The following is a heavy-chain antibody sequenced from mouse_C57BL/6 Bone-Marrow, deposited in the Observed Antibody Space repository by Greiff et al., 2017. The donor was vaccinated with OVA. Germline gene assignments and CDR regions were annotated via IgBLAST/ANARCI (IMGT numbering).Heavy chain of an antibody. J-gene: IGHJ2*01. CDR3: ARRIYYYGSSYNYFDY. V-gene: IGHV1-55*01. D-gene: IGHD1-1*01. Sequence: QVQLQQPGAELVKPGASVKMSCKASGYTFTSYWITWVKQRPGQGLEWIGDIYPGSGSTNYNEKFKSKATLTVDTSSSTAYMQLSSLTSEDSAVYYCARRIYYYGSSYNYFDYWGQGTTLTVSS. CDR2: IYPGSGST. CDR1: GYTFTSYW.